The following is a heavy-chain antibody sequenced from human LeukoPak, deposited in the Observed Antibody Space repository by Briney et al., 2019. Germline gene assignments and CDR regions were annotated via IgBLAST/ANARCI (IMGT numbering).Heavy chain of an antibody. V-gene: IGHV4-34*01. CDR3: ARGYYYDSSGYTY. CDR1: GGSFNGYY. CDR2: INHSGST. Sequence: SETLSLTCAVYGGSFNGYYWSWIRQPPGKGLEWIGEINHSGSTNYNPSLKSRVTISVDTSKNQFSLKLSSVTAADTAVYYCARGYYYDSSGYTYWGQGTLVTVSS. J-gene: IGHJ4*02. D-gene: IGHD3-22*01.